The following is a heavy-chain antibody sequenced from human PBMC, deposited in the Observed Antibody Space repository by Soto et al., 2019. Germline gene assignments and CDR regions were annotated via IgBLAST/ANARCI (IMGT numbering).Heavy chain of an antibody. D-gene: IGHD5-12*01. J-gene: IGHJ5*01. V-gene: IGHV3-33*01. CDR2: IWHDGSDK. Sequence: QVQLVESGGGVVQPGTSLRLSCAASGFTFSSYGMHWVRQAPGKGLEWVAVIWHDGSDKYYVDSVKGRFTISRDNSKNTFDLQMNSLRAEDTAVYYCVREAIVASTVPHNWVDSWGQGTLVTVS. CDR1: GFTFSSYG. CDR3: VREAIVASTVPHNWVDS.